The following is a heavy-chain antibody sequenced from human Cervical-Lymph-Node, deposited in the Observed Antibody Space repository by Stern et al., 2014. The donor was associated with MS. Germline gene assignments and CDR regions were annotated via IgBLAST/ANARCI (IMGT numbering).Heavy chain of an antibody. D-gene: IGHD4-11*01. Sequence: EVQLLESGGGLVKPGGSLRLSCAASGFTFSSYSMNWVRQAPGKGLEWVPSISGSCSYIYYADSVKGRFTISRDNAKNSLYLQMNSLRAEDTAVYYCARWSYSNYYYYYGMDVWGQGTTVTVSS. CDR1: GFTFSSYS. CDR2: ISGSCSYI. V-gene: IGHV3-21*01. J-gene: IGHJ6*02. CDR3: ARWSYSNYYYYYGMDV.